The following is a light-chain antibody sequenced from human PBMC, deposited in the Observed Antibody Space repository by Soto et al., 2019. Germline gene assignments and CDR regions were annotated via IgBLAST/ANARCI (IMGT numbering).Light chain of an antibody. CDR2: GAS. Sequence: DIQMTQSPSTLSASVGDRVTITCRASQGINNYLAWFQQRPGKAPKCLMFGASTLQTGVPSKFSGSGFGTDFTLTISSLQPEDFATYYCQQYSTYPWTFGPGTKVEI. J-gene: IGKJ1*01. V-gene: IGKV1-16*02. CDR1: QGINNY. CDR3: QQYSTYPWT.